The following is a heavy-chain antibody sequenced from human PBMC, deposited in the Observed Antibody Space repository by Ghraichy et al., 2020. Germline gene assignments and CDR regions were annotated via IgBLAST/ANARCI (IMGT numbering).Heavy chain of an antibody. CDR1: GDSISNYY. CDR3: ARGSGSRSWHFDL. Sequence: SETLSLTCTVSGDSISNYYWNWIRQPPGGGLEWIGHVYYSGRTSYKPSLQSRVTISSDTSKNQFSLMLTSVTAADTAVYYCARGSGSRSWHFDLWGRGTLMTVSS. CDR2: VYYSGRT. D-gene: IGHD3-10*01. V-gene: IGHV4-59*01. J-gene: IGHJ2*01.